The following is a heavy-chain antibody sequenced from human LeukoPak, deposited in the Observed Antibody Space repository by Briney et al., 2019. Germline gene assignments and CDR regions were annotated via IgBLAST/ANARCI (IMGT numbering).Heavy chain of an antibody. V-gene: IGHV1-24*01. CDR2: FDPEDGET. D-gene: IGHD3-3*01. CDR1: GYTLTELS. Sequence: ASVKVSCKVSGYTLTELSMHWVRQAPGKGLEWMGGFDPEDGETIYAQKFQGRVTMTEDASTDTAYMELSSLRSEDTAVYYCATAPTIFGVVIQSGWGQGTLVTVSS. CDR3: ATAPTIFGVVIQSG. J-gene: IGHJ4*02.